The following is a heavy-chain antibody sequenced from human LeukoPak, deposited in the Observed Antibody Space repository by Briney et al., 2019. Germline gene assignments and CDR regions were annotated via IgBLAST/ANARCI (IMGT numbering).Heavy chain of an antibody. CDR2: INSDGSST. D-gene: IGHD4-17*01. J-gene: IGHJ4*02. V-gene: IGHV3-74*01. Sequence: GGSLRLSCAASGFTFSSYWMHWVRQAPGKGLVWVSRINSDGSSTSYADSVKGRFTISRDNAKSTLYLQMNSLRAEDTAVYYCARVRGSTVTAPTDYWGQGTLVTVSS. CDR1: GFTFSSYW. CDR3: ARVRGSTVTAPTDY.